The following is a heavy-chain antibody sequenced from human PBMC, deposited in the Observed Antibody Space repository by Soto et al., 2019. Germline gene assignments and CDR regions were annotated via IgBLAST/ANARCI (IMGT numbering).Heavy chain of an antibody. D-gene: IGHD3-10*01. CDR1: GFTFSSYS. CDR2: INSSSSTI. Sequence: PGGSLRLSCAASGFTFSSYSMNWVRQAPGKGLEWVSYINSSSSTIYYADSVKGRFTISRDNAKNSLYLQMNSLRAEDTAVYYCATYYYGSGPPRLHAFDIWGQGTMVTVSS. J-gene: IGHJ3*02. V-gene: IGHV3-48*01. CDR3: ATYYYGSGPPRLHAFDI.